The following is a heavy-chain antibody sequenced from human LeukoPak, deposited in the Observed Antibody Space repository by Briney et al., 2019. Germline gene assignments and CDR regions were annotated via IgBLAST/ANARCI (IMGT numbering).Heavy chain of an antibody. D-gene: IGHD6-25*01. CDR1: GFSFSHHY. V-gene: IGHV3-11*05. J-gene: IGHJ4*02. Sequence: GWALRLSCATSGFSFSHHYMPWIRQAPAKGLEWISYINGSSTYTNYADSVKGRFTISRDNAKNSLYLQMNSLRAEDTAVYYCTREPRLPDYWGQGTLVTVSS. CDR2: INGSSTYT. CDR3: TREPRLPDY.